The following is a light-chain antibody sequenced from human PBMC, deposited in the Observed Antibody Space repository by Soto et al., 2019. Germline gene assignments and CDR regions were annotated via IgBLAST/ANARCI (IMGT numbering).Light chain of an antibody. CDR2: DAS. V-gene: IGKV1-5*01. CDR3: QQYNSYST. J-gene: IGKJ1*01. CDR1: QSISTW. Sequence: IPLTQSPSALSASVGDRVTITCRASQSISTWLAWYQQKPGKAPKLLIYDASSLESGVPSRFSGSGSGTEFTLTISSLQPEDFASYYCQQYNSYSTFGQGTKVDI.